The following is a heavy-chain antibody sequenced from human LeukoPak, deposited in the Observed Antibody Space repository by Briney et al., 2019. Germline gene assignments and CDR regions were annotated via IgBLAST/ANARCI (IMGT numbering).Heavy chain of an antibody. J-gene: IGHJ5*02. Sequence: PSETLSLTCAVSGYSISSDYYWGWIRQPPGKGLEWIGSIYHSGSTYYNPSPKSRVTISVDTSKNQFSLKLSSVTAADTAVYYCARQGGEDNWFDPWGQGTLVTVSS. V-gene: IGHV4-38-2*01. CDR3: ARQGGEDNWFDP. CDR1: GYSISSDYY. D-gene: IGHD2-15*01. CDR2: IYHSGST.